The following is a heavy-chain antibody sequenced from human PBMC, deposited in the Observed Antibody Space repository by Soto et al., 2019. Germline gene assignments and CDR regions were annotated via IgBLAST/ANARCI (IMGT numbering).Heavy chain of an antibody. V-gene: IGHV4-34*01. Sequence: SETLSLTCAVYGGSFSGYYWSWIRQPPGKGLEWFGEINHSGSTNYNPSLKSRVTISVDTSKNQFSLKLSSVTAADSAVYYCAREGAGYCSGGSCYFVYWGQGTLVTVSS. D-gene: IGHD2-15*01. CDR3: AREGAGYCSGGSCYFVY. CDR2: INHSGST. J-gene: IGHJ4*02. CDR1: GGSFSGYY.